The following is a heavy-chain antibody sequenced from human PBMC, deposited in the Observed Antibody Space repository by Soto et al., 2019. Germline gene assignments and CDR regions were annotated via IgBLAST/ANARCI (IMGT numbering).Heavy chain of an antibody. J-gene: IGHJ6*02. D-gene: IGHD6-13*01. CDR2: ISAYHGNT. V-gene: IGHV1-18*01. CDR1: GYSFTSYG. CDR3: ARDGIAAAGTMDYYNYYGMDV. Sequence: QGQLVQSGAEVKKPGASVKVSCKTSGYSFTSYGISWVRQAPGQGLEWMAWISAYHGNTDYAQKLQGRVTMTTDTSTSTVNMELRSLRFDDTAVYYCARDGIAAAGTMDYYNYYGMDVWGQGTTVTVSS.